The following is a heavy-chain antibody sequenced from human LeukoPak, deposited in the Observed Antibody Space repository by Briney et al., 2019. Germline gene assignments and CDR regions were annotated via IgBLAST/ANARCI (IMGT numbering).Heavy chain of an antibody. CDR3: ARRRYGDYDY. Sequence: TPSETLSLTCTVSGGSISSYYWSWIRQPPGKGLEWIGEINHSGSTNYNPSLKSRVTISVDTSKNQFSLKLSSVTAADTAVYYCARRRYGDYDYWGQGTLVTVSS. J-gene: IGHJ4*02. CDR2: INHSGST. CDR1: GGSISSYY. D-gene: IGHD4-17*01. V-gene: IGHV4-34*01.